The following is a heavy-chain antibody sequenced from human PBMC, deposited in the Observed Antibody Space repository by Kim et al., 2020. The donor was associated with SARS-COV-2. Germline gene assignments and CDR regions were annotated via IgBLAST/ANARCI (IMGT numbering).Heavy chain of an antibody. D-gene: IGHD2-2*02. J-gene: IGHJ5*01. CDR3: AKDHIPSA. Sequence: GGNTFYADSGKGRFTISRDNSKNTLYLQMNSLRAEDTALYYCAKDHIPSASGHGTLVTVSS. V-gene: IGHV3-23*01. CDR2: GGNT.